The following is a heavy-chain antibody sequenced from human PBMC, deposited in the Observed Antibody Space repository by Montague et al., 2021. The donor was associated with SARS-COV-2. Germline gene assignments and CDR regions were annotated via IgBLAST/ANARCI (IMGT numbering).Heavy chain of an antibody. CDR3: ARGGWGAPGTGRLFDY. J-gene: IGHJ4*02. V-gene: IGHV6-1*01. CDR1: GDSVSSNSAA. D-gene: IGHD3-10*01. CDR2: TYYRSKWYN. Sequence: CAISGDSVSSNSAAWNWIRQSPSRGLEWLGRTYYRSKWYNDYAVSVKCRITISPDTSKNQFSLQLNSVTPEDTAVYYCARGGWGAPGTGRLFDYWGQGTLVTVSS.